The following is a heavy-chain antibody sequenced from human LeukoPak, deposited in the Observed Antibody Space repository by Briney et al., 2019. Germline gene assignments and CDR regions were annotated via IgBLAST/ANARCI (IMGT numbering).Heavy chain of an antibody. J-gene: IGHJ4*02. Sequence: ASVKVSCKASGYTFTGYYMHWVRQAPGQGLEWMGWINPDRGGTNYAQKFQGRVTLTRDTSINTAYMELSGLTSDDTAMYYCVREDFVVIPAAMRGDYWGQGTLVIVSS. D-gene: IGHD2-2*01. CDR1: GYTFTGYY. CDR2: INPDRGGT. CDR3: VREDFVVIPAAMRGDY. V-gene: IGHV1-2*02.